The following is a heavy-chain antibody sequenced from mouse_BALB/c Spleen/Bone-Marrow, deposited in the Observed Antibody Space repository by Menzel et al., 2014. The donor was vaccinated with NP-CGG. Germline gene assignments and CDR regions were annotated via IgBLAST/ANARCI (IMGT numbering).Heavy chain of an antibody. CDR1: GFSLSSYD. CDR2: IWTNGGT. Sequence: QVQLKESGPGLVTPSQSLSITFTVSGFSLSSYDISWIRQPPGKGLEWLGVIWTNGGTYYKSAFMSRLSISKNNSKSQVSLKIHSLQTDDTAIYYCVRGDGYYWYFDVWGAGTTVTVSS. J-gene: IGHJ1*01. D-gene: IGHD2-3*01. V-gene: IGHV2-9-2*01. CDR3: VRGDGYYWYFDV.